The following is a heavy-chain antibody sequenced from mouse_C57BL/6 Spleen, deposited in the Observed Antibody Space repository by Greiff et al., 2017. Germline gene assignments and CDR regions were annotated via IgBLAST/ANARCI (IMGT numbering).Heavy chain of an antibody. CDR2: IDPSDSYT. D-gene: IGHD2-5*01. Sequence: QVQLQQPGAELVKPGASVKLSCKASGYTFTSYWMQWVNQRPGQGLEWIGEIDPSDSYTNYNQKFKGKATLTVDTSSSPAYMQLSSLTSEDSAVYYCSRVGAYYSNYFDYWGQGTTLTVSS. CDR3: SRVGAYYSNYFDY. CDR1: GYTFTSYW. V-gene: IGHV1-50*01. J-gene: IGHJ2*01.